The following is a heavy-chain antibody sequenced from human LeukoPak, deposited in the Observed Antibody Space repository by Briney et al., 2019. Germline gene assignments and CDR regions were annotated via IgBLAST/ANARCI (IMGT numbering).Heavy chain of an antibody. V-gene: IGHV1-18*01. D-gene: IGHD3-10*01. Sequence: ASVKVSCKASGYTFSSYGISWVRQAPGQGLEWTGWINAYNSNTNYAQKIQGRVTMTTDTSTSTAYMELRSLRSDDSAVYYCARDGSGTWNDYWGQGTLVTVSS. CDR2: INAYNSNT. CDR1: GYTFSSYG. CDR3: ARDGSGTWNDY. J-gene: IGHJ4*02.